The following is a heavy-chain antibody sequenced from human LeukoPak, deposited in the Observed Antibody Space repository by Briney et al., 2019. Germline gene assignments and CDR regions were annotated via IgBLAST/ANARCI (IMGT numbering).Heavy chain of an antibody. CDR1: ELTFSDYA. CDR2: ITGSGGST. Sequence: GGSLRLSCVASELTFSDYAMSWVRQAPGKGLEWVSAITGSGGSTYYADSVKGRFTISRDNSKNTLYLQMNGLGAEDTAVYYCAKAYYDSSGYYNYFDYWGQGTLVTVSS. CDR3: AKAYYDSSGYYNYFDY. J-gene: IGHJ4*02. V-gene: IGHV3-23*01. D-gene: IGHD3-22*01.